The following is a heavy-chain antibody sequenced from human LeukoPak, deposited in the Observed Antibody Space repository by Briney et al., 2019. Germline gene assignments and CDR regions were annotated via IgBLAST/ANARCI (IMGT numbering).Heavy chain of an antibody. CDR1: GFTVSSNY. V-gene: IGHV3-53*01. D-gene: IGHD4-17*01. CDR3: ARVLWNGDYPRFDY. J-gene: IGHJ4*02. Sequence: PGGSLRLSCAASGFTVSSNYMNWVRQAPGKGLEWVSIIYSGGTTYYADSVKGRFTISRDNSKNTLHLQMNSLRAEDTAVYYCARVLWNGDYPRFDYWGQGTLVTVSS. CDR2: IYSGGTT.